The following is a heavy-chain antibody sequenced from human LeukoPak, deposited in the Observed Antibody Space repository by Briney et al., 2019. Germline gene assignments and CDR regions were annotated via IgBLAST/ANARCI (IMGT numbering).Heavy chain of an antibody. CDR2: IYSGGST. J-gene: IGHJ4*02. CDR3: LGYYDFWSGYDY. D-gene: IGHD3-3*01. CDR1: GFTVSSNY. V-gene: IGHV3-53*01. Sequence: GGSLRLSCAASGFTVSSNYMSWVRQAPGKGLEWVSVIYSGGSTYYADSVKGRFTISRDNSKNTLYLQMNSLRAEDTAVYYCLGYYDFWSGYDYWGQGTLVTVSS.